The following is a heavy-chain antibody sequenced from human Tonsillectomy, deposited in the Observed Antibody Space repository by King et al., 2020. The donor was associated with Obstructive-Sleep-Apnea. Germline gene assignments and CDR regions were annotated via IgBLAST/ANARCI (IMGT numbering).Heavy chain of an antibody. V-gene: IGHV3-48*04. CDR3: ANWGGFDY. CDR1: GFTFSSYS. CDR2: ISSSCCTI. Sequence: VQLVESGGGLVQPGGSLRLSCAASGFTFSSYSMNWVRQAPGKGLEGGSYISSSCCTIYYSDSVKGRVTISRDNAKNSLYLQMNSLRAEDTAVYYCANWGGFDYWGQGTLVTVSS. J-gene: IGHJ4*02. D-gene: IGHD7-27*01.